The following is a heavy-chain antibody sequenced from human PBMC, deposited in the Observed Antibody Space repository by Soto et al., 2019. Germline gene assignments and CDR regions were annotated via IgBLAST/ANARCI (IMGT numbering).Heavy chain of an antibody. CDR2: IGFAGDT. J-gene: IGHJ2*01. D-gene: IGHD4-17*01. V-gene: IGHV3-13*01. CDR3: ARGTTVTKGSYWYLDL. CDR1: GFSFNNYD. Sequence: EANLVESGGGLVQPGGSLRLSCAASGFSFNNYDMHWVRQATRKSLEWVATIGFAGDTYYPRSVKGRFTISRKNAINSFYLQMVGLRAEDTAVYYCARGTTVTKGSYWYLDLWGSGTLVTVSS.